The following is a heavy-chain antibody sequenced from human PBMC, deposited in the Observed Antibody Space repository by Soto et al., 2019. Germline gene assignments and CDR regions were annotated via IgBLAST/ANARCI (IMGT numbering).Heavy chain of an antibody. V-gene: IGHV1-18*01. Sequence: QVQLVQSGAEVKKPGASVKVSCKASGYSFTSYGISWVRQAPGQGLEWMGWISAYNGNTNYAQKLQGRVTMTTDTATNTAYIEVRILRSNDTAVYYCAKDNGFGESDVWGQGTTVTVSS. CDR1: GYSFTSYG. CDR3: AKDNGFGESDV. D-gene: IGHD3-10*01. CDR2: ISAYNGNT. J-gene: IGHJ6*02.